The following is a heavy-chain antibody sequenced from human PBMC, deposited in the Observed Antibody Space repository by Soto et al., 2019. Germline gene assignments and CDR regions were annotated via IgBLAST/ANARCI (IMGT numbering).Heavy chain of an antibody. CDR2: ISGAGTRT. CDR3: AVVPAANGHYGMDV. Sequence: PGGSLRLSCAASGFTFSSYWMHWVRQGPGKGLVWVSRISGAGTRTNYADSVRGRFTVSRDNAKNTLYLQINSLTAEDTAVYYCAVVPAANGHYGMDVWGQGTTVTVSS. J-gene: IGHJ6*02. V-gene: IGHV3-74*01. CDR1: GFTFSSYW. D-gene: IGHD2-2*01.